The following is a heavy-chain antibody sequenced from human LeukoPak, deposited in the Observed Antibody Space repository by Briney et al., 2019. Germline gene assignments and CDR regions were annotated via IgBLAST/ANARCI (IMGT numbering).Heavy chain of an antibody. CDR2: INDSGGST. J-gene: IGHJ5*02. CDR1: GFTFSSYA. CDR3: ARDTSYSDGTDYYSWFDP. Sequence: GGSLRLSCAASGFTFSSYAMHWVRQAPGKGLEWVSSINDSGGSTNYADSVKGRFTISRDNSKNTLYLQMSSLRAEDTAVYYCARDTSYSDGTDYYSWFDPWGQGTLVTVSS. D-gene: IGHD3-22*01. V-gene: IGHV3-23*01.